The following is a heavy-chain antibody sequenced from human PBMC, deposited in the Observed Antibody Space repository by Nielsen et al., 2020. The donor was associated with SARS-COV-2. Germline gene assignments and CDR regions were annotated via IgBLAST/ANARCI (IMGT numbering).Heavy chain of an antibody. J-gene: IGHJ4*02. CDR3: AKISGSQRHYFDF. D-gene: IGHD1-26*01. V-gene: IGHV3-23*01. Sequence: GGSLRFSCAASGFSFSSYAMTWVRQAPGKGLEWVSSIGTTGDKTFYADSVKGRFTISRDNSKNTLYLQLNSLRAEDTAVFYCAKISGSQRHYFDFWGQGALVTVSS. CDR1: GFSFSSYA. CDR2: IGTTGDKT.